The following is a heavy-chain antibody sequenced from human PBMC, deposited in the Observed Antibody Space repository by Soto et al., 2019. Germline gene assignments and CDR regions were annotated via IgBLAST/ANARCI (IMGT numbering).Heavy chain of an antibody. D-gene: IGHD3-9*01. CDR3: APVRNFDKLFSL. CDR2: IYHSGST. Sequence: PSETLSLTCTVSGGSISSYYWSWIRQPPGKGLEWIGDIYHSGSTTYNPSLKSRVTMSLDTSKNQYFLKLNSVTAADTAVYYCAPVRNFDKLFSLWGQGTPVTVSS. CDR1: GGSISSYY. J-gene: IGHJ4*02. V-gene: IGHV4-59*12.